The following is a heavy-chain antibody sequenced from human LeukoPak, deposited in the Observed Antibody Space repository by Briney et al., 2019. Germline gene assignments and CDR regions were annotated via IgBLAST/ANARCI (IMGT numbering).Heavy chain of an antibody. CDR3: ARGGPKVPDTQLGY. CDR1: GYTFTSYG. J-gene: IGHJ4*02. D-gene: IGHD1-1*01. Sequence: GASVKVSCKASGYTFTSYGISWVRQAPGQGLEWMGGIIPIFGTANYAQKFQGRVTITADESTSTAYMELSSLRSEDTAVYYCARGGPKVPDTQLGYWGQGTLVTVSS. V-gene: IGHV1-69*13. CDR2: IIPIFGTA.